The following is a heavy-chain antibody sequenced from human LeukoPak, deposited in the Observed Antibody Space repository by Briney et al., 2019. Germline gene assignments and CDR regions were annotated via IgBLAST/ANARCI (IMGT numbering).Heavy chain of an antibody. CDR3: ARQDYGDYGGWFDP. J-gene: IGHJ5*02. CDR2: IIPIFGTA. D-gene: IGHD4-17*01. CDR1: GGTFSSYA. V-gene: IGHV1-69*06. Sequence: GASVKVSCKASGGTFSSYAISWVRQAPGQGLEWMGGIIPIFGTANYAQKFQGRVTITADKSTSTAYMELSSLRSEDTAVYYCARQDYGDYGGWFDPWGQGTLVTVSS.